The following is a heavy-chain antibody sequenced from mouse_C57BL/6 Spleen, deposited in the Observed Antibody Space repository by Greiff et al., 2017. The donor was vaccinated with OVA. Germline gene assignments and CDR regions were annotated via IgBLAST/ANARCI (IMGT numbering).Heavy chain of an antibody. V-gene: IGHV1-55*01. CDR2: IYPGSGST. CDR3: ARWGDSSGYAMDY. D-gene: IGHD3-2*02. J-gene: IGHJ4*01. CDR1: GYTFTSYW. Sequence: QVQLQQSGAELVKPGASVKMSCKASGYTFTSYWITWVKQRPGQGLEWIGDIYPGSGSTNYNEKFKSKATLTVDTSSSTAYMQLSSLTSEDSAVYYCARWGDSSGYAMDYWGQGTSVTVSS.